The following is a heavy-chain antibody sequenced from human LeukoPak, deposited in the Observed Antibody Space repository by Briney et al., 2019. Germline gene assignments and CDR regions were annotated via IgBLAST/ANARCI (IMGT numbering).Heavy chain of an antibody. CDR2: INPNSGGT. D-gene: IGHD6-13*01. Sequence: ASVRVSCKASGYTFTDYYMHWVRQAPGQGLEWMGWINPNSGGTKDAQKFQGRVTMTRDTSISTAYMGLSRLRSDDTAVYYCARSVEQLANFDYWGQGTLVTVSS. V-gene: IGHV1-2*02. CDR1: GYTFTDYY. CDR3: ARSVEQLANFDY. J-gene: IGHJ4*02.